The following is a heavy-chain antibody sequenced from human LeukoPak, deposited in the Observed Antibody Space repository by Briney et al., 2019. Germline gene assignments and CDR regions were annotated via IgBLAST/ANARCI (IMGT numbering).Heavy chain of an antibody. CDR1: GYTFTSYD. J-gene: IGHJ6*03. CDR3: ARGQDDFWSGSYYYYMDV. Sequence: ASVKVSCKASGYTFTSYDINWVRQATGQGLEWMGWMNPNSGNTGYAQKFQGRVTITRNTSISTAYMELSSLRSEDTAVYYCARGQDDFWSGSYYYYMDVWGKGTTVTVSS. D-gene: IGHD3-3*01. CDR2: MNPNSGNT. V-gene: IGHV1-8*03.